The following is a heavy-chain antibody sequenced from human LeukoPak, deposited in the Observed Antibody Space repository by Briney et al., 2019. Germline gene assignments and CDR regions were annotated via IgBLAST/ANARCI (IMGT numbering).Heavy chain of an antibody. CDR1: GGSISSHY. D-gene: IGHD2-2*01. CDR2: IYYSGST. V-gene: IGHV4-59*11. J-gene: IGHJ5*02. Sequence: SETLSLTCTVSGGSISSHYWSRIRQPPGKGLEWIGYIYYSGSTNYNPSLKSRVTISVDTSKNQFSLKLSSVTAADTAVCYCAREVYQLLSLNEPWFDPWGQGTLVTVSS. CDR3: AREVYQLLSLNEPWFDP.